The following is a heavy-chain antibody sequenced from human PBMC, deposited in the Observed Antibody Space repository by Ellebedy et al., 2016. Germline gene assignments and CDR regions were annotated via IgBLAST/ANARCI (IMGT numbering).Heavy chain of an antibody. CDR1: GFTFSRYW. CDR2: IKRDGSEK. J-gene: IGHJ4*02. V-gene: IGHV3-7*01. CDR3: ARGGYCSSTSCYTDVRGPEDS. D-gene: IGHD2-2*02. Sequence: GESLKISCAASGFTFSRYWMSWVRQAPGKGLEWVANIKRDGSEKHYVDSVKGRITISRDNAKNSLYLKMNSLRAEDTAVYYCARGGYCSSTSCYTDVRGPEDSWGQGTLVTVSS.